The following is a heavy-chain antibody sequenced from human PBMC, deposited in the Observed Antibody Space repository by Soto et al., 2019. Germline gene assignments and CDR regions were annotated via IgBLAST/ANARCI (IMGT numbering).Heavy chain of an antibody. Sequence: EVQLVESGGVLVQPGGSLRLSCAASGFTFSTYSMNWVRQAPGKGLEWVSYISTSSSTIYYADSVKGRFTISRDNAKNSLYLQMNSLRDEDTAVYYCAGRISPGRYYCDDWGQGTLVTVSS. D-gene: IGHD2-2*01. CDR1: GFTFSTYS. CDR3: AGRISPGRYYCDD. J-gene: IGHJ4*02. CDR2: ISTSSSTI. V-gene: IGHV3-48*02.